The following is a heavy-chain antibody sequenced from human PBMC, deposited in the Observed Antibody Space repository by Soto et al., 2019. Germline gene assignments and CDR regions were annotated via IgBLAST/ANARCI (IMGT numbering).Heavy chain of an antibody. V-gene: IGHV1-58*01. CDR3: AEDDQLPHYYYYGMDV. J-gene: IGHJ6*02. CDR2: IVVGSGNT. D-gene: IGHD2-2*01. CDR1: GFTFTSSA. Sequence: SVKVSCKASGFTFTSSAVQWVRQARGQRLEWIGWIVVGSGNTNYAQKFQERVTITRDMSTSTAYMELSSLRSEDTAVYYCAEDDQLPHYYYYGMDVWGQGTTVTVSS.